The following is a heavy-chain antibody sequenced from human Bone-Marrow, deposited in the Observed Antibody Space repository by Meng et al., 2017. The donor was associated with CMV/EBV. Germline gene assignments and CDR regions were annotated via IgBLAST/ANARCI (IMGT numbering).Heavy chain of an antibody. V-gene: IGHV1-18*01. J-gene: IGHJ4*02. CDR1: GYTFTSYG. Sequence: ASVKVSCKASGYTFTSYGISWVRQAPGQGLEWMGWISAYNGNTNYAQKLQGRVTMTTDTSTSTAYMELRSLRSDDTAVYYCARGHYYDFWSGYYTGYYFDYWGQGTLVTVSS. CDR2: ISAYNGNT. D-gene: IGHD3-3*01. CDR3: ARGHYYDFWSGYYTGYYFDY.